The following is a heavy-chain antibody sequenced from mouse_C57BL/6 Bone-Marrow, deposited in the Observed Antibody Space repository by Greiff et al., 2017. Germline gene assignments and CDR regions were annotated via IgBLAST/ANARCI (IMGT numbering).Heavy chain of an antibody. CDR2: ISDGGSYT. D-gene: IGHD2-13*01. J-gene: IGHJ4*01. CDR1: GFTFSSYA. CDR3: ARGDESFLDYAVDY. Sequence: EVMLVESGGGLVKPGGSLKLSCAASGFTFSSYAMSWVRQTPEKRLEWVATISDGGSYTYYPDNVKGRFTISRDNAKNNLYLQMSHLKSEDTAMYYCARGDESFLDYAVDYWGQGTSVTVSS. V-gene: IGHV5-4*03.